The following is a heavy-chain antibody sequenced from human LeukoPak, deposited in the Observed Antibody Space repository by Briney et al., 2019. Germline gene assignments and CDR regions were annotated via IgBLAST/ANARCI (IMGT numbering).Heavy chain of an antibody. CDR2: IFPGDSDT. CDR1: GYSFTSYW. D-gene: IGHD6-19*01. V-gene: IGHV5-51*01. J-gene: IGHJ3*02. CDR3: ARLSLAVAGMAAFDI. Sequence: GESLKISCKGSGYSFTSYWIGWVRHMPGKGLEWMGIIFPGDSDTRYSPSFQGRVTISADKSISTAYLQWSSLKASDTAMYYCARLSLAVAGMAAFDIWGQGTMVTVSS.